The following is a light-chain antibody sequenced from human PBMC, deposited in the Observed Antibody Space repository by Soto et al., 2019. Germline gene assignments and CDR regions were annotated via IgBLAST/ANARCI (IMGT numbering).Light chain of an antibody. J-gene: IGKJ3*01. CDR2: KAS. V-gene: IGKV1-5*03. Sequence: DIQMTQSPSTLSASVGDRVTITCRASQSISSWLAWYQQKPGKASKLLIYKASSLESGFPSRFSGSGSGTEFTLTISSLQPDDFATYYCQQYNSYPFTFGPGTKVDIK. CDR1: QSISSW. CDR3: QQYNSYPFT.